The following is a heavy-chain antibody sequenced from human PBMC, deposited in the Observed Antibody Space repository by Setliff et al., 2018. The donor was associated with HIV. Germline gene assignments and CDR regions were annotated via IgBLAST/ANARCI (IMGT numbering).Heavy chain of an antibody. Sequence: SETLSLTCAVYGGSFSGYYWSWIRQPPGKGLEWIGEIIHSGSTNYNPSLKSRVTISVDMSKNQFSLKLSSVTAADTAVYYCARREGYGMDVWGQGTTVTSP. CDR1: GGSFSGYY. CDR2: IIHSGST. J-gene: IGHJ6*02. V-gene: IGHV4-34*12. CDR3: ARREGYGMDV.